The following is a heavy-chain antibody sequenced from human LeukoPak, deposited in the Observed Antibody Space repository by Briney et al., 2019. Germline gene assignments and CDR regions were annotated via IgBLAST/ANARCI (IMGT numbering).Heavy chain of an antibody. V-gene: IGHV1-2*06. CDR3: ARDPSIAAIGIDY. J-gene: IGHJ4*02. Sequence: EASVKVSCKASGYTFTDYYMHWVRQAPGQGLEWMGRINPKSGGTNFAQNFQGRVTMTRDTSISTAYMELSSLRSDDTAVYYCARDPSIAAIGIDYWGQGTLVTVSS. CDR1: GYTFTDYY. CDR2: INPKSGGT. D-gene: IGHD6-13*01.